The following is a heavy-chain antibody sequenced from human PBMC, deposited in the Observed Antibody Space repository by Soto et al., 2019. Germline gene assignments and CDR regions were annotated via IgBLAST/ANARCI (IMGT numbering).Heavy chain of an antibody. CDR1: GFTFSNYA. Sequence: GGSLRLSCAASGFTFSNYAMNWVRQAPGKGLEWVSAIGTDSDRYYADSVKGRFTISRDNSKTTLYLQMNSLRAEDTALYYCAKKYPGTRPFDYWGQGTLVTVSS. D-gene: IGHD2-2*02. J-gene: IGHJ4*02. CDR3: AKKYPGTRPFDY. V-gene: IGHV3-23*01. CDR2: IGTDSDR.